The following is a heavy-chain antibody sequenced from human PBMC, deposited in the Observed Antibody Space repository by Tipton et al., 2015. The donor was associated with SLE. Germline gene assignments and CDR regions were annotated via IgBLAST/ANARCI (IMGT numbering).Heavy chain of an antibody. CDR1: GGSISSSSYY. D-gene: IGHD2-15*01. V-gene: IGHV4-39*07. J-gene: IGHJ4*02. CDR3: ARVGGGCSGGSCYQWYFDY. Sequence: TLSLTCTVSGGSISSSSYYWGWIRQPPGKGLEWIGSIYYSGSTYYNPSLKSRVTISVDTSKNQFSLKLSSVTAADTAVYYCARVGGGCSGGSCYQWYFDYWGQGTLVTVSS. CDR2: IYYSGST.